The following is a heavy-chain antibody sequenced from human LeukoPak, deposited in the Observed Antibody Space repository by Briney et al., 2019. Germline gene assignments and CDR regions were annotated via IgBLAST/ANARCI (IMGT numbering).Heavy chain of an antibody. Sequence: GGSLRLSCAASGFTFSSYEMNWVRQAPGKGLEWVSSISSSSSYIYYADSVKGRFTISRDNAKNSLYLQMNSLRDEDTAVYYCATERAIILFGAFDIWGQGTMVTVSS. V-gene: IGHV3-21*01. CDR1: GFTFSSYE. CDR3: ATERAIILFGAFDI. J-gene: IGHJ3*02. D-gene: IGHD3-3*01. CDR2: ISSSSSYI.